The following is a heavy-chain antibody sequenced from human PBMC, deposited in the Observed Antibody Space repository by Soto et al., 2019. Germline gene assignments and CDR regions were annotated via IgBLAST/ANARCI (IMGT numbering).Heavy chain of an antibody. Sequence: ASVKVSCKASGYTFTGYYMHWVRQAPGQGLEWMGWINPNSGGTNYAQKFQGWVTMTRDTSISTAYMELSRLRSDDTAVYYCARDPDHTLLTGYYIPPDYWGQGTLVTVSS. D-gene: IGHD3-9*01. V-gene: IGHV1-2*04. CDR2: INPNSGGT. CDR1: GYTFTGYY. CDR3: ARDPDHTLLTGYYIPPDY. J-gene: IGHJ4*02.